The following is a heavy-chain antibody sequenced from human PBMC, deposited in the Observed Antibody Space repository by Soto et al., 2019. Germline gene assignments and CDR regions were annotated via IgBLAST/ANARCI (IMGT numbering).Heavy chain of an antibody. CDR1: GYSFTSYW. Sequence: GESLKISCKGSGYSFTSYWISWVRQMPGKGLEWMGRIDPSDSYTNYSPSFQGHVTISADKSISTAYLQWSSLKASDTAMYYCASCTDSGSDLDYYYGMDVWGQGTTVTVSS. D-gene: IGHD5-12*01. V-gene: IGHV5-10-1*01. CDR3: ASCTDSGSDLDYYYGMDV. J-gene: IGHJ6*02. CDR2: IDPSDSYT.